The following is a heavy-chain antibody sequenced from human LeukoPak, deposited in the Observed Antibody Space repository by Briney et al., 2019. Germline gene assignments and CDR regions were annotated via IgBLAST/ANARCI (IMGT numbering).Heavy chain of an antibody. J-gene: IGHJ5*02. Sequence: KTGGSLRLSCAASGFTFSNAWMSWVRQAPGKGLEWVGRIKSKTDGGTTDYAAPVKGRFTISRDDSKNTLNLQMNSLKSEDTAVYYCTTDPDRSGYQINWFDPWGQGTLVTVSS. V-gene: IGHV3-15*01. D-gene: IGHD3-22*01. CDR3: TTDPDRSGYQINWFDP. CDR2: IKSKTDGGTT. CDR1: GFTFSNAW.